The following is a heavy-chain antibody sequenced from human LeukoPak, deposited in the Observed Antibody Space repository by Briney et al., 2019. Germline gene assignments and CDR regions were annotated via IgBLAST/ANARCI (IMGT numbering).Heavy chain of an antibody. CDR1: GFTFSSYA. D-gene: IGHD6-19*01. J-gene: IGHJ4*02. CDR2: ISGSGGST. CDR3: ARQIAVAVYFHY. V-gene: IGHV3-23*01. Sequence: GGSLRLSCAASGFTFSSYAMSWVRQAPGKGLEGVSAISGSGGSTYYADSVKGRFTISRDNSKNTLYLQMNSLRAEDTAVYYCARQIAVAVYFHYWGQGTLVTVSS.